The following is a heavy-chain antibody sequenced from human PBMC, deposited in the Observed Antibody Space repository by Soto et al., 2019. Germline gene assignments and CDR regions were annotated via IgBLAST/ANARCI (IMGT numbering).Heavy chain of an antibody. V-gene: IGHV1-69*06. D-gene: IGHD5-18*01. CDR2: ITPIFGTT. J-gene: IGHJ4*02. CDR3: ARRGYTYGFDY. Sequence: SVKVSCKASGGTFSSYAISWVRQAPGQGLEWMGWITPIFGTTHLAQKFQGRVSLTRDTSASTAYMELRSLRSDDTAVYYCARRGYTYGFDYWGQGTLVTVSS. CDR1: GGTFSSYA.